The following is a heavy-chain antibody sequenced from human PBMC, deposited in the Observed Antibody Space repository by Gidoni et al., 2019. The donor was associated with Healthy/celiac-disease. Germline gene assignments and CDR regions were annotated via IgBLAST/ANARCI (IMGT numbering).Heavy chain of an antibody. CDR1: GFTFDDYA. J-gene: IGHJ5*02. CDR2: ISWNSGSI. V-gene: IGHV3-9*01. D-gene: IGHD6-6*01. Sequence: VQLVESGGGLVQPGRSLRLPCAASGFTFDDYAMHWVRQAPGKGLGWVSGISWNSGSIDYADSVKGRFTISRDNAKNSLYLQMNSLRAEDTAWYYCAKDRRYSSSSGAFDPWGQGTLVTVSS. CDR3: AKDRRYSSSSGAFDP.